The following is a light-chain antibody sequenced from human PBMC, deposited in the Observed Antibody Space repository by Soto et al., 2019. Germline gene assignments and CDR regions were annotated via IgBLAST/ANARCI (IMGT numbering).Light chain of an antibody. CDR2: KAS. CDR1: QSVSGW. Sequence: DIQMTQSPSTLSASLGDTVTVTCRASQSVSGWLAWYQQKPGKAPKLLIYKASSLESGVPSRFSGSGSGTEFTLTISSLQPDDFATYYCQQYNSYGTFGQGTKVDI. V-gene: IGKV1-5*03. CDR3: QQYNSYGT. J-gene: IGKJ1*01.